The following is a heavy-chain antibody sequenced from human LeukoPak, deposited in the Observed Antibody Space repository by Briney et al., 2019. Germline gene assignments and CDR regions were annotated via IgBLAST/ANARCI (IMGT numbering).Heavy chain of an antibody. D-gene: IGHD3-22*01. CDR3: VRIRYDSSGRYFDN. Sequence: PSETLSLTCSVSGVSISSSSYYGGWVRQAPGKGLVWVSRINGDGGSTSYADSLKGRFTISRDNAKNTLYLQMNSLRAEDTVVYYCVRIRYDSSGRYFDNWGQGTLVTVSS. CDR2: INGDGGST. J-gene: IGHJ4*02. V-gene: IGHV3-74*01. CDR1: GVSISSSSYY.